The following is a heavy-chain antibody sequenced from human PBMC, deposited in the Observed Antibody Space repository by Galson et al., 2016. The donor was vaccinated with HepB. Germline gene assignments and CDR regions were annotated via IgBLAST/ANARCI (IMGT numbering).Heavy chain of an antibody. D-gene: IGHD6-19*01. J-gene: IGHJ4*02. CDR1: GFTFSSCA. CDR2: ISGSGGSI. CDR3: AKKSLVAGTATYVFDN. V-gene: IGHV3-23*01. Sequence: SLRLSCAASGFTFSSCAMSWVRQAPGKGLEWVSGISGSGGSIYSADSVKGRFTISGDNSKNTLYLQMNSLRADDTAVYYCAKKSLVAGTATYVFDNWGQGTLVTVSS.